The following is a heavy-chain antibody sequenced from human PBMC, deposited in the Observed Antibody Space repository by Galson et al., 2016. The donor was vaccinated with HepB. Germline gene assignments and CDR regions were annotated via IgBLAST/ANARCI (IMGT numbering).Heavy chain of an antibody. CDR1: GGTFGSYA. Sequence: VKVSCKASGGTFGSYAISWVRQAPGQGLEWVGGILPMFGTTNYAQKFQGRVTITADKSTSLAYMELSSLRSEDTAVYYCARLFGEFQKGALDLWGQGTMVTVSS. CDR2: ILPMFGTT. V-gene: IGHV1-69*06. CDR3: ARLFGEFQKGALDL. J-gene: IGHJ3*01. D-gene: IGHD3-10*02.